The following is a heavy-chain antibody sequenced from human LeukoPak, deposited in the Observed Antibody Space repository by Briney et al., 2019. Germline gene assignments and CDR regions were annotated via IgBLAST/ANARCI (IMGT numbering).Heavy chain of an antibody. Sequence: SETLSLTCAVYGGSFSGYYWSWLRQPPGKGLEWIGEINHSGSTNYNPSLKSRVTVSVDTSKNQFSLKLSSVTAADTAVYYCARGKLWFGELFGNWFDPWGQGTLVTVSS. CDR1: GGSFSGYY. D-gene: IGHD3-10*01. CDR3: ARGKLWFGELFGNWFDP. J-gene: IGHJ5*02. V-gene: IGHV4-34*01. CDR2: INHSGST.